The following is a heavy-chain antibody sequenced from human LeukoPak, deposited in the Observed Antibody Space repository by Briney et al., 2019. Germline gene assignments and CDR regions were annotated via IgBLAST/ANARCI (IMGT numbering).Heavy chain of an antibody. CDR2: ICAYNGNT. V-gene: IGHV1-18*01. J-gene: IGHJ4*02. D-gene: IGHD6-19*01. CDR3: ARDLKMGYSSGRYSWGTGSSNDY. Sequence: ATVKVSCKASGYSFTNYGFCWLRQDPAAGREWTGWICAYNGNTNYAQKFQHRITMTTDTTTSTGYMELRSLRSDDTAVYYCARDLKMGYSSGRYSWGTGSSNDYWGEGSLVTVSS. CDR1: GYSFTNYG.